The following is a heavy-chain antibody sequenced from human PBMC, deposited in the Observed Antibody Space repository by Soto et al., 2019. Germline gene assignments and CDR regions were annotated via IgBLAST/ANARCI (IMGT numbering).Heavy chain of an antibody. J-gene: IGHJ4*02. Sequence: EVQLLQSGGGLVQPGGSLRLSCAASGFTFTSYSMTWVRQTPGKGLEWVAAVNPGGYSTYYADSVKGRFTISRDNSNKTLYLQMSSLRAEDTAVYYCAKDLRAGSGYDFDYRDQGTRVTVSS. CDR2: VNPGGYST. V-gene: IGHV3-23*01. D-gene: IGHD5-12*01. CDR3: AKDLRAGSGYDFDY. CDR1: GFTFTSYS.